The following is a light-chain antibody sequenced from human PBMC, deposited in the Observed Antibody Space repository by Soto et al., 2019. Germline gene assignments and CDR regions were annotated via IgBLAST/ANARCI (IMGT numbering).Light chain of an antibody. J-gene: IGKJ4*01. CDR2: WAS. CDR1: QSVLYSSNNKNY. Sequence: DIVMTQSPDSLAVSLGERATINCKSSQSVLYSSNNKNYLAWYQQKAGQPPKLLIYWASTREFGVPDRFSGSGSGTDFTLTISNLRPEDVAVYYCHQYYNSPPTFGGGTKV. CDR3: HQYYNSPPT. V-gene: IGKV4-1*01.